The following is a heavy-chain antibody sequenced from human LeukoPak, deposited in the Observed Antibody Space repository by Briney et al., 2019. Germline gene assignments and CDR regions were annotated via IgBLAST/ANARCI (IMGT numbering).Heavy chain of an antibody. CDR3: ARGDLNYYDSSALAFDY. Sequence: ASVKVSCKASGYTFTSYGISWVRQAPGQGLEWMGLINPSGGSTSYAQKFQGRVTMTRDMSTSTVYMELSSLRSEDTAVYYCARGDLNYYDSSALAFDYWGQGTLVTVSS. CDR1: GYTFTSYG. D-gene: IGHD3-22*01. V-gene: IGHV1-46*01. CDR2: INPSGGST. J-gene: IGHJ4*02.